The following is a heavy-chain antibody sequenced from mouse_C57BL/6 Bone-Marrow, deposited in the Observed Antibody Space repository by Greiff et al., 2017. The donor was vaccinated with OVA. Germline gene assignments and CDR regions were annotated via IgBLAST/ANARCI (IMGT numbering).Heavy chain of an antibody. D-gene: IGHD3-2*02. Sequence: QVQLQQPGAELVQPGASVQLSCQASVYTFTSYWMPWVQQLPGQGLEWIGMIHPNSGSTNYNEKFKSKATLTVDKSSSTAYMQLSSLTSEDSAVYYCARRGLRDYWGQGTTLTVSS. V-gene: IGHV1-64*01. CDR1: VYTFTSYW. CDR3: ARRGLRDY. J-gene: IGHJ2*01. CDR2: IHPNSGST.